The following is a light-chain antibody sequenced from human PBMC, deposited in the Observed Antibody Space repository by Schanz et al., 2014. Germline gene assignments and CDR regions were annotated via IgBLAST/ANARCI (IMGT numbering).Light chain of an antibody. CDR2: ANN. CDR1: SSNIGAGYD. Sequence: QSVLTQPPSVSGAPGQRVTISCTGSSSNIGAGYDVHWYQQLPGTAPKLLIYANNNRPSGVPDRFSGSKTGTSASLAITGLQAEDEADYYCCSYVSSTTPYVFGFGTKLTVL. V-gene: IGLV1-40*01. CDR3: CSYVSSTTPYV. J-gene: IGLJ1*01.